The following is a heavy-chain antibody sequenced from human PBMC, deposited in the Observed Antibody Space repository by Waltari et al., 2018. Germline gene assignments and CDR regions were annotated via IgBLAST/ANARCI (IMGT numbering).Heavy chain of an antibody. Sequence: QVQLVQSGAELKTPGSSVKVSCKASGGNFSSYAISWLRKAHGQGLEWMGGIIPIFGTANYAQKFQGRVTITADESTSTAYMELSSLRSEDTAVYYCARDRFSGSYLTDAFDIWGQGTMVTVSS. CDR2: IIPIFGTA. V-gene: IGHV1-69*01. D-gene: IGHD1-26*01. J-gene: IGHJ3*02. CDR3: ARDRFSGSYLTDAFDI. CDR1: GGNFSSYA.